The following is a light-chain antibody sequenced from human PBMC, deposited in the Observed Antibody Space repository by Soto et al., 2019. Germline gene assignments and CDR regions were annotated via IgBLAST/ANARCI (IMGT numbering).Light chain of an antibody. Sequence: QSALTQPASVSGSPGQSITISCPGTSSDVGSYNLFSWYQQHPGKDPKLMIYEGSKRPSGVSNRFSGSKSGNTASLTISGLQAEDEADYYCCSYAGSSTLYVVFGGGTKLTVL. CDR2: EGS. J-gene: IGLJ2*01. CDR1: SSDVGSYNL. CDR3: CSYAGSSTLYVV. V-gene: IGLV2-23*01.